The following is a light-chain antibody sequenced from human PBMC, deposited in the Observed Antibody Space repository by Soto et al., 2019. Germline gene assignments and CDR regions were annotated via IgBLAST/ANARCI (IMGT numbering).Light chain of an antibody. CDR1: QGITTF. V-gene: IGKV1-17*03. J-gene: IGKJ2*01. CDR2: GAS. CDR3: LQHKSYPYT. Sequence: DIQMTQSPSAVSASVGDTVTVTCRASQGITTFLAWFRQRPGKVPERLIYGASSLQSGVPSRFSGRGSWTEFTLTISRLKPEDFGTYYCLQHKSYPYTVGPGTKLEIK.